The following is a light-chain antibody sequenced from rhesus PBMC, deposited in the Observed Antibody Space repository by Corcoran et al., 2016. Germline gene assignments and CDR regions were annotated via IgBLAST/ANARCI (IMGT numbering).Light chain of an antibody. J-gene: IGKJ2*01. Sequence: DIQLTQSPSSLSASVGDRVTITCRASEDINKNLNWYQQKPGKAPQLLIYKASNLQSGVPSRFSGSGSGTDYTFTISCLQSEDVSAYSCQHNHGFPYSFGQGTKVEI. CDR1: EDINKN. CDR2: KAS. V-gene: IGKV1-74*01. CDR3: QHNHGFPYS.